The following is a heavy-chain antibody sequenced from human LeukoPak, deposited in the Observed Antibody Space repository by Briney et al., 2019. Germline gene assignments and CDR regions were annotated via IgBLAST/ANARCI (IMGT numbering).Heavy chain of an antibody. J-gene: IGHJ4*02. CDR3: ARLPYDGRAYSDY. D-gene: IGHD3-22*01. Sequence: ASVKVSCKASGYTFTVYYLHWVRQAPGRGLEWMGWINPNSGGTNYAQKFQGRVTMTRDTSISTAYMELSRLRSDDTAVYYCARLPYDGRAYSDYWGQGTLVTVSS. CDR2: INPNSGGT. V-gene: IGHV1-2*02. CDR1: GYTFTVYY.